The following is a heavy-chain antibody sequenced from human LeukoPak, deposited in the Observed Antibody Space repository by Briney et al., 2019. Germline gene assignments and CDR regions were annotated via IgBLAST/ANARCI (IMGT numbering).Heavy chain of an antibody. CDR1: GGSIGSSSYY. CDR3: ARKGYDYGWFDP. J-gene: IGHJ5*02. D-gene: IGHD5-12*01. CDR2: IYYSGST. Sequence: SETLSLTCTVSGGSIGSSSYYWGWIRQPPGKGLEWIGSIYYSGSTYYNPSLKSRVTISLDKSKNQFSLKLTSVTAADTAVYYCARKGYDYGWFDPWGQGTLVTVSS. V-gene: IGHV4-39*07.